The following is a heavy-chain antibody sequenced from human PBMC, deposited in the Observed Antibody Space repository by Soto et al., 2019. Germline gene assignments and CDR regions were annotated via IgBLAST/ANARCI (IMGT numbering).Heavy chain of an antibody. Sequence: GGSLRLSCAASGFTFSSYGMHWVRQAPGKGLEWVAVISYDGSNKYYADSVKGRFTISRDNSKNTLYLQMNSLRAEDTAVYYCAKDEGYCTNGVCYGFFGYFDYWGQGTLVTVSS. CDR3: AKDEGYCTNGVCYGFFGYFDY. V-gene: IGHV3-30*18. CDR1: GFTFSSYG. J-gene: IGHJ4*02. CDR2: ISYDGSNK. D-gene: IGHD2-8*01.